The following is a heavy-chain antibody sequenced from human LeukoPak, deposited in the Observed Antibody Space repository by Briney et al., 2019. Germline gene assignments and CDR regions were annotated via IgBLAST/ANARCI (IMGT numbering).Heavy chain of an antibody. Sequence: MPGESLPISCKCSGYSFTNYWISWVRQMPGKGLEWMGRIDPSDSYTNYSPSFHCHVTISADKSISTAYLQWSSVKASDTAMYYCARLEVVVVTPGRAAFDIWGQGTMVTVSS. V-gene: IGHV5-10-1*01. D-gene: IGHD3-22*01. CDR2: IDPSDSYT. J-gene: IGHJ3*02. CDR3: ARLEVVVVTPGRAAFDI. CDR1: GYSFTNYW.